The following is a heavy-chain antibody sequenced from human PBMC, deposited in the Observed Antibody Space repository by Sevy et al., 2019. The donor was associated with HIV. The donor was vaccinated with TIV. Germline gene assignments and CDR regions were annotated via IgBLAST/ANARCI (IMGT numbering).Heavy chain of an antibody. CDR2: IKHDESEI. D-gene: IGHD4-17*01. V-gene: IGHV3-7*01. CDR1: GFTFSSYW. J-gene: IGHJ4*02. CDR3: ARYGYDDYVRTLNY. Sequence: GGSLRLSCAASGFTFSSYWMSWVRQAPGKGLEWVANIKHDESEIYYIDSVMGRFTISRDNAKNSLYLQMDSLRAEDTAVYYCARYGYDDYVRTLNYWGQGTLVTVSS.